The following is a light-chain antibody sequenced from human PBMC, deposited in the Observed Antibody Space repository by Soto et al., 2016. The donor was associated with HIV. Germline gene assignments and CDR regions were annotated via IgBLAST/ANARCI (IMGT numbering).Light chain of an antibody. J-gene: IGKJ4*01. Sequence: DIQMTQSPASLSASVGDRVAISCRASQGIANYVAWYQKKAGKSPKLLIYGASTLQPGVPSRFSGRGSGTDFTLTISSLQPEDVATYYCQKXNSAPXTFGGGTKVEIK. CDR1: QGIANY. CDR2: GAS. CDR3: QKXNSAPXT. V-gene: IGKV1-27*01.